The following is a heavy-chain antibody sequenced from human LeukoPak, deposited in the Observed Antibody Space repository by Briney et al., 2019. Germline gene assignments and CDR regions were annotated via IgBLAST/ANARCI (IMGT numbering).Heavy chain of an antibody. Sequence: PGGSLRLSCEASGFTLDNYNFNWVRQAPGKGLEWVASIRSYSSYIHYADSVKGRFTIPRDDAKKSLYLQMNSLRAEDTAVYFCARYAEVYYYIDVWGTGTTVTVSS. CDR1: GFTLDNYN. J-gene: IGHJ6*03. V-gene: IGHV3-21*01. CDR3: ARYAEVYYYIDV. CDR2: IRSYSSYI. D-gene: IGHD2-8*01.